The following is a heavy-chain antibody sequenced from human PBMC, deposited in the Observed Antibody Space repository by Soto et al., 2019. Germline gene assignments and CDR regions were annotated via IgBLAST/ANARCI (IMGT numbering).Heavy chain of an antibody. V-gene: IGHV5-51*01. CDR3: ARIHPSCGGDCTKGVSGYYYGMDV. J-gene: IGHJ6*02. D-gene: IGHD2-21*02. Sequence: GESLKISCESSGYTFANYWIGWVRQVPGKGLEWVAIIYPSDSRTIYSPSFQGQVTISADKSISTAYLQWSSLKASDTAMYYCARIHPSCGGDCTKGVSGYYYGMDVWGQGTTVTVSS. CDR2: IYPSDSRT. CDR1: GYTFANYW.